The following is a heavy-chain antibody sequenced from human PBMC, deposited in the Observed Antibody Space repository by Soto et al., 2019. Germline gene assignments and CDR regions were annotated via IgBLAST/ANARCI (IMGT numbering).Heavy chain of an antibody. D-gene: IGHD3-22*01. CDR2: ISGSGGST. J-gene: IGHJ4*02. V-gene: IGHV3-23*01. Sequence: EVQLLESGVGLVQPGGSLRLSCAASGFTFSSYAMSWVRQAPGKGLEWVSAISGSGGSTYYADSVKGRFTISRDNSKNTLYLQMNSLRAEDTAVYYCARIYYYDSSGDFDYWGQGTLVTVSS. CDR3: ARIYYYDSSGDFDY. CDR1: GFTFSSYA.